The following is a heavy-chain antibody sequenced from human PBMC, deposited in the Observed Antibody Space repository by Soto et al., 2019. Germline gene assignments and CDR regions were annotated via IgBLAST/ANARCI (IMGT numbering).Heavy chain of an antibody. Sequence: GGPLRLSCGASGFTFDDYAMHWVRQAPGKGLEWVSGISWNSGSIGYADSVKGRFTISRDNAKNSLYLQMNSLRAEDTALYYCAKDILGYYGSGSYRGAFDIWGQGTMVTVSS. V-gene: IGHV3-9*01. CDR1: GFTFDDYA. D-gene: IGHD3-10*01. J-gene: IGHJ3*02. CDR3: AKDILGYYGSGSYRGAFDI. CDR2: ISWNSGSI.